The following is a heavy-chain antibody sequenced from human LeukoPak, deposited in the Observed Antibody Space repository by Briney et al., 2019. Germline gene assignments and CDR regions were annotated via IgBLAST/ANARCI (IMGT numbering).Heavy chain of an antibody. CDR2: FYHGGST. D-gene: IGHD3-10*01. CDR1: GYCISTGYY. V-gene: IGHV4-38-2*02. Sequence: ASETLSLTCTVSGYCISTGYYWDWIRQPPGKGLEWIGTFYHGGSTYYNPSLKSRVTISLDTSKKQFCLKLSSVTAADTAVYYCARAGGEWVGEEGYYYYMDVWGKGTTVTISS. CDR3: ARAGGEWVGEEGYYYYMDV. J-gene: IGHJ6*03.